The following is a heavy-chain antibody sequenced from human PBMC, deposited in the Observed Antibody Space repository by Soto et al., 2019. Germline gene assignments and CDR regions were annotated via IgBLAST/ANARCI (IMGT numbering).Heavy chain of an antibody. D-gene: IGHD7-27*01. CDR2: IYYSGST. CDR3: ARENWADAFDI. V-gene: IGHV4-59*12. Sequence: QVQLQESGPGLVKLSETLSLTCTGAGGSISSYYWAWIRQPPGKGLEWIGYIYYSGSTNYNPSLKSLVTISVDTSKHQFSLKLSSVTAADTAVYYCARENWADAFDIWGQGTMVTVSS. J-gene: IGHJ3*02. CDR1: GGSISSYY.